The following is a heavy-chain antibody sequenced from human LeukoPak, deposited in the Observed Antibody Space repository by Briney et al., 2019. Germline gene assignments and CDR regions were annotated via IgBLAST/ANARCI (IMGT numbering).Heavy chain of an antibody. CDR3: ARSGTYCGGDCYQLDY. CDR1: GYTFTSYG. D-gene: IGHD2-21*01. CDR2: IIPIFGTT. J-gene: IGHJ4*02. V-gene: IGHV1-69*13. Sequence: ASVKVSCKASGYTFTSYGISWVRQAPGQGLEWMGGIIPIFGTTNYAQKFQGRVTITAGESTSTAYMELSSLRSEDTAVYYCARSGTYCGGDCYQLDYWGQGTLVTVSS.